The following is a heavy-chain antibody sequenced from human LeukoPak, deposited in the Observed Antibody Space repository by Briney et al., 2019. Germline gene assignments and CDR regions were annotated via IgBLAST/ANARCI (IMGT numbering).Heavy chain of an antibody. D-gene: IGHD3-22*01. CDR3: ANYDSSGYYYGPYYYYGMDV. V-gene: IGHV3-23*01. Sequence: GGSLRLSCAASGFTFSSYAMSWVRQAPGKGLEWVSAISGSGGSTYYADSVKGRFTISRDNSKNTLYLQMNSLRAEDTAVYYCANYDSSGYYYGPYYYYGMDVWGQGTTVTVSS. J-gene: IGHJ6*02. CDR2: ISGSGGST. CDR1: GFTFSSYA.